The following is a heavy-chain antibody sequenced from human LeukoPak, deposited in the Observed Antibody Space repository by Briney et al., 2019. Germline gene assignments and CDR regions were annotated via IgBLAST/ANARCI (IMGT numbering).Heavy chain of an antibody. V-gene: IGHV1-2*02. D-gene: IGHD2-15*01. Sequence: ASVKVSCKASGYTFTGYYIHWMRQAPGHGLEWMGWINPNSGGTTYAQKFQGRVTMTRDTSISTAYMELSRLGSDDTAVYYCARDQVARDIVVVLTATGTIDYWGQGTLVTVSS. CDR2: INPNSGGT. CDR3: ARDQVARDIVVVLTATGTIDY. J-gene: IGHJ4*02. CDR1: GYTFTGYY.